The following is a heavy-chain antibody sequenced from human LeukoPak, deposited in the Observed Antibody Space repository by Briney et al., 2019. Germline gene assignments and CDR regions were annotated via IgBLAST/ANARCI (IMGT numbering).Heavy chain of an antibody. D-gene: IGHD4-11*01. CDR2: IYYSGST. CDR1: GVSISTYY. V-gene: IGHV4-59*12. Sequence: SETLSLTCTVSGVSISTYYWSWLRQPPGKGLEWIGCIYYSGSTNYNPSLESRVTISVDTSKSQFSLKLSSVTAADTSVYYCARGREVTRDFDYWGQGTLVSVSS. J-gene: IGHJ4*02. CDR3: ARGREVTRDFDY.